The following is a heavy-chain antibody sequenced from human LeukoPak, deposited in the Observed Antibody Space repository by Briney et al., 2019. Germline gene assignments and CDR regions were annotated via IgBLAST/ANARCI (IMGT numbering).Heavy chain of an antibody. D-gene: IGHD3-10*01. Sequence: PGGSLRLSCAASGFTFSNYWMTWVRQAPGKGLEWVAVIKQDGSEKYYVDSVKGRFTISRDNAKNSLYLQMNSLRAEDTAVYYCARDGGRYYGSGSYSFFDYWGQGTLVTVSS. CDR1: GFTFSNYW. CDR2: IKQDGSEK. J-gene: IGHJ4*02. CDR3: ARDGGRYYGSGSYSFFDY. V-gene: IGHV3-7*01.